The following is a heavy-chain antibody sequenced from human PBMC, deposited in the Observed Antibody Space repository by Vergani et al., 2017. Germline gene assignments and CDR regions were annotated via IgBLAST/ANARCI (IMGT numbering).Heavy chain of an antibody. CDR3: AREYSSTSGRAFDF. V-gene: IGHV3-21*01. J-gene: IGHJ3*01. CDR2: ISSSSSYI. Sequence: EVQLVESGGGLVKPGGSLRLSCAASGFTFRSYSLNWVRQAPGKGLEWVSSISSSSSYIYYADSVKGRFTISRDSAKNSLYLQMDSLRAEDTAVYYCAREYSSTSGRAFDFWGQGTAVTVSS. D-gene: IGHD2-2*01. CDR1: GFTFRSYS.